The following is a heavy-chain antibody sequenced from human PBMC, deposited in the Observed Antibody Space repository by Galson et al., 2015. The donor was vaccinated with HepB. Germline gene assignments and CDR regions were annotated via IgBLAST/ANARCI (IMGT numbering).Heavy chain of an antibody. Sequence: SVKVSCKASGYTFTSYAMHWARPAPGQRLAWMGWINAGNGNTKYSQKFQGRVTITRYTSASTAYMELSSLRSEDTAVYYCARTNYDFWSGYRDNWFDPWGQGTLVTVSS. CDR3: ARTNYDFWSGYRDNWFDP. V-gene: IGHV1-3*01. CDR1: GYTFTSYA. CDR2: INAGNGNT. J-gene: IGHJ5*02. D-gene: IGHD3-3*01.